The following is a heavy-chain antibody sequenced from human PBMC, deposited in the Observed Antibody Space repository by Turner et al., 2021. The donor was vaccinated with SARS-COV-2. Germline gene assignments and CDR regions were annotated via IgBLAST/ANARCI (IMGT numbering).Heavy chain of an antibody. Sequence: QLKLQESGPGLAKPSETLSLTCTVSCRSISSSNYYWGWIRQPPGKGLEWIGSIDYSGSTYYNPSLKIRVTISVDTSKNQFSLKLSSVTAADTAVYYCARLLNPGSYYYYYYGMDVWGQGTTVTVSS. D-gene: IGHD3-10*01. CDR1: CRSISSSNYY. J-gene: IGHJ6*02. V-gene: IGHV4-39*01. CDR3: ARLLNPGSYYYYYYGMDV. CDR2: IDYSGST.